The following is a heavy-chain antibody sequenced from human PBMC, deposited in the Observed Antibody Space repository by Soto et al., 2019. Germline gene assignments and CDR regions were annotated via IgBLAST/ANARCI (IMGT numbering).Heavy chain of an antibody. J-gene: IGHJ4*02. Sequence: QVQLVEYGGGVVQPGRSLRLSCSASGFIYSSCAMHWVRQVPGKGLEWLAVVSHDGTLYPYADSVRGRFTISRDNSRKMLYLQMNSMSPDDTAVYYCVKDRSDTWSFDNWGQGTLVTVSS. CDR1: GFIYSSCA. CDR3: VKDRSDTWSFDN. D-gene: IGHD2-8*02. V-gene: IGHV3-30*18. CDR2: VSHDGTLY.